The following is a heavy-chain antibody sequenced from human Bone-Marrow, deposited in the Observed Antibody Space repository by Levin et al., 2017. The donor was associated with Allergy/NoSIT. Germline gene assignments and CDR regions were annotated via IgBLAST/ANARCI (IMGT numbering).Heavy chain of an antibody. Sequence: GGSLRLSCAASRFSFSGYAMHWVRRAPGEGLEWLALISNDGSTKYYADSVKGRFTISRDNPTNTLYLQMNSLRAEDTAVYYCAKQSGTPFAKDYYYGMDVWGQGTTVTVSS. V-gene: IGHV3-30*18. J-gene: IGHJ6*02. CDR2: ISNDGSTK. D-gene: IGHD1-14*01. CDR3: AKQSGTPFAKDYYYGMDV. CDR1: RFSFSGYA.